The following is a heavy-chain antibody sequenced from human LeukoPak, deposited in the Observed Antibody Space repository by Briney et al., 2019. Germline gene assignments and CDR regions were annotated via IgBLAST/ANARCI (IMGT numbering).Heavy chain of an antibody. CDR2: IIPIFGTA. D-gene: IGHD2-2*01. CDR3: ASCSTSCYLGYYYYYMDV. Sequence: GASVKVSCKASGGTFSSYAISWVRQAPGQGLEWMGRIIPIFGTANYAQTFQGRVTITTDESTSTVYMELSSLRSEDTAVYYCASCSTSCYLGYYYYYMDVWGKGTTVTVSS. J-gene: IGHJ6*03. CDR1: GGTFSSYA. V-gene: IGHV1-69*05.